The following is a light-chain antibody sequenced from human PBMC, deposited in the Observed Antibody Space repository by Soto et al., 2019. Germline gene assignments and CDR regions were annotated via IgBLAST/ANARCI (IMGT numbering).Light chain of an antibody. CDR1: RLGDKY. CDR2: QDN. V-gene: IGLV3-1*01. Sequence: SYELTQPPSVSVSPGQTASITCSGDRLGDKYACWYQQKPGQSPVLVMFQDNKRPSGIPERFSGSNSGNTATLTISGTQAMDEADYYCQAWDSSTAVFGTGTKLTVL. J-gene: IGLJ1*01. CDR3: QAWDSSTAV.